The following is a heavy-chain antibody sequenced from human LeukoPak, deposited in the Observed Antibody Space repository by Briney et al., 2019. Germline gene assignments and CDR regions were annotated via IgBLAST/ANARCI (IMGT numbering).Heavy chain of an antibody. CDR1: GFTFSSYE. V-gene: IGHV3-48*03. J-gene: IGHJ4*02. CDR3: ARSSSSWYDGNY. CDR2: ISSSGSTI. D-gene: IGHD6-13*01. Sequence: PGGSLRLSCAASGFTFSSYEMNWVRQAPGKGLEWVSYISSSGSTIYYADSVKGRLTISRDNAKNSLYLQMNSLRAEDTAVYYCARSSSSWYDGNYWGQGTLVTVSS.